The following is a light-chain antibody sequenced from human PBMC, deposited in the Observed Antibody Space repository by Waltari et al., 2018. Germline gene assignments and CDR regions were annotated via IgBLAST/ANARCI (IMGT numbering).Light chain of an antibody. CDR1: SSDGGGDKS. J-gene: IGLJ1*01. CDR3: SSYTNSGTYV. V-gene: IGLV2-14*03. Sequence: QSALTHAASVSGSPGQSNTTSCTGASSDGGGDKSVPWYQQPPGKAPKVMISDVTNRPSGVPNRFSGSKSGNTASLTISGLQAEDEADYYCSSYTNSGTYVFGTGTKVTVL. CDR2: DVT.